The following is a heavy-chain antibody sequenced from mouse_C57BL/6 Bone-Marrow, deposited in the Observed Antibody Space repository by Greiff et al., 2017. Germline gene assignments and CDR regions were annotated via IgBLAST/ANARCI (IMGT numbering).Heavy chain of an antibody. J-gene: IGHJ3*01. CDR2: IRLKSDNYAT. V-gene: IGHV6-3*01. D-gene: IGHD4-1*01. CDR1: GFTFSNYW. Sequence: EVKLVESGGGLVQPGGSMKLSCVASGFTFSNYWMNWVRQSPEKGLEWVAQIRLKSDNYATHYAESVKGRFTISRDDSKSSVYLQMNNLRAEDTGIYYCTGELGGTWFAYWGQGTLVTVSA. CDR3: TGELGGTWFAY.